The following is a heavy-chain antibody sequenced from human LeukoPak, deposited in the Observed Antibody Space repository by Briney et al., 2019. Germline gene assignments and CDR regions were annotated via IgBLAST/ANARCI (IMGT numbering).Heavy chain of an antibody. J-gene: IGHJ4*02. CDR1: GFTFSSYG. D-gene: IGHD2-15*01. Sequence: GGSLGLSCAASGFTFSSYGMHWVRQAPGKGLEWVAVISYDGSNKYYADSVKGRFTVSRDNSKNTLYLQMNSLRAEDTAVYYCATDRPPDIVVVVAAGYFDYWGQGTLVTVSS. CDR3: ATDRPPDIVVVVAAGYFDY. CDR2: ISYDGSNK. V-gene: IGHV3-30*03.